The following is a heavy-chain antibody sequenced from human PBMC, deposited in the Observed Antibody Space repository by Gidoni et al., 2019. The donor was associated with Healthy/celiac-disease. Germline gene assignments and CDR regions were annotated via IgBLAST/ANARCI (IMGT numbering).Heavy chain of an antibody. J-gene: IGHJ4*02. CDR2: IKQDGSEK. Sequence: EVQLVESGGGLVQPGGSLRLSCAASGFTFSSYWMSWVRQAPGKGLEWVANIKQDGSEKYYVDSVKGRFTISRDNAKNSLYLQMNSLRAEDTAVYYCARDRYYYDSSGYCDYWGQGTLVTVSS. V-gene: IGHV3-7*03. D-gene: IGHD3-22*01. CDR1: GFTFSSYW. CDR3: ARDRYYYDSSGYCDY.